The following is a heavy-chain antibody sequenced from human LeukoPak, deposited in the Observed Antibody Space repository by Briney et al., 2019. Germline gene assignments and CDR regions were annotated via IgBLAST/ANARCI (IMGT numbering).Heavy chain of an antibody. D-gene: IGHD3-10*01. CDR1: GYTFINYG. CDR3: AREYGSGSYTGIDY. CDR2: ISAYNSAFNGNT. Sequence: ASVKVSCEASGYTFINYGITWVRQAPGQGLEWMGWISAYNSAFNGNTHYAQKLQGRVTMTTDTSTNTGYMELRSLRSDDTAVYYCAREYGSGSYTGIDYWGQGTLVTVSS. V-gene: IGHV1-18*01. J-gene: IGHJ4*02.